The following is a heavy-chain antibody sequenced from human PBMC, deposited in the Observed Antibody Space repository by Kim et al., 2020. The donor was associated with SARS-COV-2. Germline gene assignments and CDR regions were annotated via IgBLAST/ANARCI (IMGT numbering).Heavy chain of an antibody. CDR1: GYTFTSYG. V-gene: IGHV1-18*01. J-gene: IGHJ6*02. Sequence: ASVKVSCKASGYTFTSYGISWVRQAPGQGLEWMGWISAYNGNTNYAQKLQGRVTMTTDTSTSTAYMELRSLRSDDTAVYYCARRPPYCSGGSCYSYYYYGMDVWGQGTTVTVSS. CDR3: ARRPPYCSGGSCYSYYYYGMDV. CDR2: ISAYNGNT. D-gene: IGHD2-15*01.